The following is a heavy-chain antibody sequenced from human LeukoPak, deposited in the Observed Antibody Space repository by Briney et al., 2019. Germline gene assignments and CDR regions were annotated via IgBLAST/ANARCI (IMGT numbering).Heavy chain of an antibody. J-gene: IGHJ5*02. V-gene: IGHV4-59*01. CDR3: ARSNPPITMVRGVTGFWFDP. Sequence: SETLPLTCTVSGGSISSYYWSWIRQPPGKGLEWIGYIYYSGSTNYNPSLKSRVTISVDTSKNQFSLKLSSVTAADTAVYYCARSNPPITMVRGVTGFWFDPWGQGTLVTVSS. CDR1: GGSISSYY. CDR2: IYYSGST. D-gene: IGHD3-10*01.